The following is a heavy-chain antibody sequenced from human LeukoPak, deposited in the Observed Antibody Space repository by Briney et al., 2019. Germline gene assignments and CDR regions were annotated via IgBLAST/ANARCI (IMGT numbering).Heavy chain of an antibody. J-gene: IGHJ4*02. CDR3: ARDVSAGNSEFFDY. D-gene: IGHD4-23*01. CDR1: GYTFTSYG. CDR2: ISAYNGNT. V-gene: IGHV1-18*01. Sequence: ASVKVSCKASGYTFTSYGISWVRQAPGKGLEWMGWISAYNGNTNYAQKLQGRVTMTTDTSTSTAYMELRSLRSDDTAVYYCARDVSAGNSEFFDYWGQGTLVTVSS.